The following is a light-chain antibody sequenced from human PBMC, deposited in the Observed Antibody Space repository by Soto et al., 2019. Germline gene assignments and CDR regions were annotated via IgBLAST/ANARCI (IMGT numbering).Light chain of an antibody. CDR3: QKYNSAPA. CDR1: QSLLHSNGYKY. Sequence: EIVMTQSPLSLPVTPGESASISCRSSQSLLHSNGYKYLDWYLQKPGQSPQLLIHAGSKRASGVPDRFSGSGSGTDFTLTISSLQPEDVATYYCQKYNSAPAFGGGTKVEIK. CDR2: AGS. V-gene: IGKV2-28*01. J-gene: IGKJ4*01.